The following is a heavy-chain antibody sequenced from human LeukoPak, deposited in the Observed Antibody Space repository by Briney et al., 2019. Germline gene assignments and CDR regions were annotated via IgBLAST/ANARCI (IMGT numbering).Heavy chain of an antibody. D-gene: IGHD3-10*01. Sequence: SETLSLTCTVSGASISGNYWIWIRQPAGKGLECIGRIHSSGRTNYNPSLASRVTMSVDTSKNQFSLNLSSVIAADTAVYYCARGLYGGGDYWGQGIQVTVSP. J-gene: IGHJ4*02. V-gene: IGHV4-4*07. CDR1: GASISGNY. CDR3: ARGLYGGGDY. CDR2: IHSSGRT.